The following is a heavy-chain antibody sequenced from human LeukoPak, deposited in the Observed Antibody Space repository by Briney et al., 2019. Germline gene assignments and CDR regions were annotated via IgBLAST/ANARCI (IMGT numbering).Heavy chain of an antibody. V-gene: IGHV4-59*08. CDR1: GGSFSGYY. Sequence: SSETLSLTCAVYGGSFSGYYWSWIRQPPGKGLEWIGYIYFSGSTNYNPSLKSRVTISLDTSNNQFSLKLSSVTAADTAVYYCARHWGGKVDYWGQGTLVTVSS. J-gene: IGHJ4*02. D-gene: IGHD3-16*01. CDR3: ARHWGGKVDY. CDR2: IYFSGST.